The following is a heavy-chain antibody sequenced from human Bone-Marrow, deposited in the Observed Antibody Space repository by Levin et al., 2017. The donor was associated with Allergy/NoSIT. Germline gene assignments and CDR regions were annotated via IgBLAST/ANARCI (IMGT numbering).Heavy chain of an antibody. Sequence: PGGSLRLSCKASGYTFTSYYVHWVRQAPGQGLEWMGIVNPDGGSTSYAQKFQGRVTMTRDTSTSTVYMELSSLRSEDTAVYYCARVSRITVVQIGPYYFDYWGQGTLVTVSS. CDR1: GYTFTSYY. CDR3: ARVSRITVVQIGPYYFDY. V-gene: IGHV1-46*01. CDR2: VNPDGGST. J-gene: IGHJ4*02. D-gene: IGHD3-10*01.